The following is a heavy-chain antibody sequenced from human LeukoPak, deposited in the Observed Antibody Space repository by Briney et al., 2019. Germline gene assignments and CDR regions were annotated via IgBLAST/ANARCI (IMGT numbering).Heavy chain of an antibody. CDR1: GFSFSSYA. V-gene: IGHV3-23*01. Sequence: PGGSLRLSCAASGFSFSSYAMNWVRQAPGKGLEWVSVICGSSSSTYYVDSVKGRFTISRDNSKNTLYLQMNSLRAEDTAIYYCAKDSGGSCHSATDYWGQGTLVTVSS. D-gene: IGHD2-15*01. J-gene: IGHJ4*02. CDR2: ICGSSSST. CDR3: AKDSGGSCHSATDY.